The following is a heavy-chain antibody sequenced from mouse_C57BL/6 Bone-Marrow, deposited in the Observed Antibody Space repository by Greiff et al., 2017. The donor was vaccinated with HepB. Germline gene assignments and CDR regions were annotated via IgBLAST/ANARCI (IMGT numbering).Heavy chain of an antibody. Sequence: VQLQQSGAELVKPGASVKISCKASGYAFSSYWMNWVKQRPGKGLEWIGQIYPGDGDTNYNGKFKGKATLTADKSSSTAYMQLSSLTSEDSAVYFCARSGQLRLPGTYWGQGTLVTVSA. CDR1: GYAFSSYW. D-gene: IGHD3-2*02. CDR3: ARSGQLRLPGTY. J-gene: IGHJ3*01. V-gene: IGHV1-80*01. CDR2: IYPGDGDT.